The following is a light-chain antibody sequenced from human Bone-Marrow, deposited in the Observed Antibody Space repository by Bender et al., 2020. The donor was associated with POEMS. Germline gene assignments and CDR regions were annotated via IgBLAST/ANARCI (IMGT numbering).Light chain of an antibody. J-gene: IGLJ2*01. Sequence: QSALTQPASVSGSPGQSITISCTGSSSDVGSDNLVSWYQQNPGKAPKLMIYEGSKRPSRVSNRFSGSKSGNTASLTISGLQAEDEADYYCCSYAGSRTWVLFGGGTKLTVL. CDR1: SSDVGSDNL. CDR2: EGS. CDR3: CSYAGSRTWVL. V-gene: IGLV2-23*01.